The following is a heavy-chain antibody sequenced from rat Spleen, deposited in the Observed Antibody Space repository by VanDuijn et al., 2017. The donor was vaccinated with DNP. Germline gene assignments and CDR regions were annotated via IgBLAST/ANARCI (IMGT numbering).Heavy chain of an antibody. Sequence: EVQLVESGGGLVQPGRSLKLSCAASGFTFSDYYMAWVRQAPTKGLEWVAYISYDGSSTYHGDSVKGRFTISRDNGKNSLYLHMDSLKSEDTATYYCARHPLYGGYMYFDSWGQGVMVTVSS. CDR1: GFTFSDYY. J-gene: IGHJ2*01. V-gene: IGHV5-22*01. D-gene: IGHD1-11*01. CDR2: ISYDGSST. CDR3: ARHPLYGGYMYFDS.